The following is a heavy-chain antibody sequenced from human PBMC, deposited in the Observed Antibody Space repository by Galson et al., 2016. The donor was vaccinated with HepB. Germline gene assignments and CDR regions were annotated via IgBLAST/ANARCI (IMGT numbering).Heavy chain of an antibody. CDR2: IYPGASDT. J-gene: IGHJ4*02. Sequence: QSGAEVKRPGDSVMISCKGSGYSFTNYWIGWVRQMPGKGLEWLGIIYPGASDTRYSPSFEGQLTISADKSTNTAYLQWSNLKASDPAIYYCARRDNYYGLGSYMFDYWGRGTLVTVSS. CDR1: GYSFTNYW. D-gene: IGHD3-10*01. V-gene: IGHV5-51*01. CDR3: ARRDNYYGLGSYMFDY.